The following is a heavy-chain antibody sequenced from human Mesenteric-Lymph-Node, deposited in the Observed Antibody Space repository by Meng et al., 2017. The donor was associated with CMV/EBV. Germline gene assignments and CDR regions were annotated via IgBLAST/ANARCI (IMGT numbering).Heavy chain of an antibody. J-gene: IGHJ6*02. Sequence: GESLKISCAASGFTFNNYAMTWVRQAPGKGLEWVSSITSRGGSTYYADSVRGRVTISRDNSKNTLYMQMNRLRAEDTAVYYCAKDRGGHYYYGMEVWGQGTTVTVSS. CDR2: ITSRGGST. D-gene: IGHD3-16*01. CDR1: GFTFNNYA. V-gene: IGHV3-23*01. CDR3: AKDRGGHYYYGMEV.